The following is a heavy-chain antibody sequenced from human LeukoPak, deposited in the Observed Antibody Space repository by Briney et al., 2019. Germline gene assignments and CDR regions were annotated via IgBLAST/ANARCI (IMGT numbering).Heavy chain of an antibody. V-gene: IGHV4-38-2*02. J-gene: IGHJ4*02. Sequence: PGGSLRLSCAASGFTFSDYYMSWIRQPPGKGLEWIGSIYYSGSTYYNPSLKSRVTISVDTSKNQFSLKLSSVTAADTAVYYCAGDGVWIAARQGVGYWGQGTLVTVSS. D-gene: IGHD6-6*01. CDR2: IYYSGST. CDR1: GFTFSDYY. CDR3: AGDGVWIAARQGVGY.